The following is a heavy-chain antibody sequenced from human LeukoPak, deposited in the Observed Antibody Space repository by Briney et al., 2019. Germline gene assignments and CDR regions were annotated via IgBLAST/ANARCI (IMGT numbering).Heavy chain of an antibody. CDR1: GGSINNYY. J-gene: IGHJ5*02. D-gene: IGHD4-17*01. Sequence: SETLSLTCIVSGGSINNYYWNWIRQPAGQGLEWIGRIYTSGSTNYNPSLKSRVTMSVDTSKNQFSLKLRSVTAADTAVYYCARSDYGDYDLLTWFDPWGQGTLVTVSS. CDR3: ARSDYGDYDLLTWFDP. V-gene: IGHV4-4*07. CDR2: IYTSGST.